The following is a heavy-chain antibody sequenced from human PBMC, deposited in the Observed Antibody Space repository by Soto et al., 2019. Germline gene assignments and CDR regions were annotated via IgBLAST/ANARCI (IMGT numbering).Heavy chain of an antibody. J-gene: IGHJ4*02. CDR2: IVPNVGTV. CDR1: GGTLSSFINYP. D-gene: IGHD3-3*01. V-gene: IGHV1-69*06. CDR3: ARRDTSGFLRYFDN. Sequence: QMQLVQSGAEVKKPGSSVKVSCKASGGTLSSFINYPINWVRQAPGQGLEWMGGIVPNVGTVNYAQKFQGIVTITADKSTGTAYMELSSLSSEDTALYYCARRDTSGFLRYFDNWGQGTLVTVSS.